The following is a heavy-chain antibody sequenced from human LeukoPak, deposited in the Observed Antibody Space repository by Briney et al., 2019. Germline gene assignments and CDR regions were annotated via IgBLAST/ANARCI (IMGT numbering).Heavy chain of an antibody. J-gene: IGHJ3*02. V-gene: IGHV1-2*07. CDR1: GYTFTGYY. D-gene: IGHD3-22*01. Sequence: GASVKVSCKASGYTFTGYYMHGVRQAPGQGLEWMGWINPNSGGTNYAHKFQGRVTMTRDTSISTAYMELSRLRSDDTAVYYCARDPHYYDSSGYSGAFDTWGQGTMVTVSS. CDR3: ARDPHYYDSSGYSGAFDT. CDR2: INPNSGGT.